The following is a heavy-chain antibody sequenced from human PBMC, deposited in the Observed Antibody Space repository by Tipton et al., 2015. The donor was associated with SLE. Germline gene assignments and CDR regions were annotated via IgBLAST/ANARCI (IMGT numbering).Heavy chain of an antibody. V-gene: IGHV4-30-4*01. CDR2: INHSGST. CDR1: GGSISSGDYY. Sequence: LRLSCTVSGGSISSGDYYWSWIRQPPGKGVEWIGEINHSGSTNYNPSLKSRVTISVDTSKNQFSLKLSSVTAADTAVYYCARAPGIAAAGYFYYGMDVWGQGTTVTVSS. D-gene: IGHD6-13*01. CDR3: ARAPGIAAAGYFYYGMDV. J-gene: IGHJ6*02.